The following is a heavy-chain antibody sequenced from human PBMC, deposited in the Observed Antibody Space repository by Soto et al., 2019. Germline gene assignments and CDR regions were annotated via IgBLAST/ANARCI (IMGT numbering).Heavy chain of an antibody. CDR1: GYNFNSCW. CDR2: IYPGDSDT. J-gene: IGHJ5*02. V-gene: IGHV5-51*01. D-gene: IGHD2-8*01. Sequence: PVESLTISCEASGYNFNSCWIAWVRQTPAKGLEWMGFIYPGDSDTTYSPSFQGQVTFSVDKSTNTAYLQWSSLKASDTALYYCARDSGTNPTYWFDPWGQGTRVTVSS. CDR3: ARDSGTNPTYWFDP.